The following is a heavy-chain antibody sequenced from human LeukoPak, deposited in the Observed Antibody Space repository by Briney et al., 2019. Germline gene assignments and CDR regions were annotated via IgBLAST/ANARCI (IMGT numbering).Heavy chain of an antibody. CDR3: ARGGAYCDGDCYPYSDY. J-gene: IGHJ4*02. V-gene: IGHV1-8*01. CDR1: GYTFTSYD. D-gene: IGHD2-21*02. CDR2: MNPNSGNT. Sequence: GASVKVSCKASGYTFTSYDINWVRQATGQGLEWMGWMNPNSGNTGYAQKFQGRVTMTRNTSISTAYMELSSLRSEDTAVYYCARGGAYCDGDCYPYSDYWGQGTLVTVSS.